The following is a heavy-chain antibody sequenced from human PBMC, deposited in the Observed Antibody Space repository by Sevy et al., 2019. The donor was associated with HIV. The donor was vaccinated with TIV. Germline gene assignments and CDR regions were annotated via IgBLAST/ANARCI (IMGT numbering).Heavy chain of an antibody. CDR3: ARVVGALPGYYYGMDV. Sequence: GGSLRLSCAASGFTFSSYAMSWDRQAPGKGLKWVSALDGSGGSTYSADSVKGRFTISRDNSKNTLYLQMNSLRAEDTAIYFCARVVGALPGYYYGMDVWGQGTTVTVSS. D-gene: IGHD1-26*01. J-gene: IGHJ6*02. CDR2: LDGSGGST. V-gene: IGHV3-23*01. CDR1: GFTFSSYA.